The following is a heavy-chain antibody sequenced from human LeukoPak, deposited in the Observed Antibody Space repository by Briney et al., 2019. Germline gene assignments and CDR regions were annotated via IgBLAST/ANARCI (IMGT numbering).Heavy chain of an antibody. CDR3: AKRPSDYGDYVSYFDH. D-gene: IGHD4-17*01. CDR1: GFSFISYG. Sequence: GGSLRLSCGASGFSFISYGMHWVRQAPGNGLEWVGVISDDGRSKDYADSVKGRFTISRDNSKDTLYLQMNSLRAEDTAVYYCAKRPSDYGDYVSYFDHWGQGTLVTVSS. CDR2: ISDDGRSK. J-gene: IGHJ4*02. V-gene: IGHV3-30*18.